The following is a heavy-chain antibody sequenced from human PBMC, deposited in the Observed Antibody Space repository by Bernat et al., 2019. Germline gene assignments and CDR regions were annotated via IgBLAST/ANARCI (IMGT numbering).Heavy chain of an antibody. CDR1: GFTFSHYW. V-gene: IGHV3-7*01. Sequence: DVQLVESGGGLVQPGGSLRLSCAASGFTFSHYWMSWVRQAPGKGLEWVANIKEDGSEKYYVDSVKGRFTISRDNAKNSLFLQMNSLRVEDTAVYYCVGTFHPDYWGQGTLVTVSS. CDR2: IKEDGSEK. CDR3: VGTFHPDY. D-gene: IGHD2/OR15-2a*01. J-gene: IGHJ4*02.